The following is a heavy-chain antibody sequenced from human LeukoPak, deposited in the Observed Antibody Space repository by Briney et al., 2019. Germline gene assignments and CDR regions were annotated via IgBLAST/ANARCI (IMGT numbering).Heavy chain of an antibody. J-gene: IGHJ5*02. Sequence: GSLRLSCAASGFTFSSYWMSWVRQAPGKGLEWIGEINHSGSTNYNPSLKSRVTISVDTSKNQFSLKLSSVTAADTAVYYCARGARRKSRSNSNWFDPWGQGTLVTVSS. CDR2: INHSGST. CDR3: ARGARRKSRSNSNWFDP. V-gene: IGHV4-34*01. CDR1: GFTFSSYW. D-gene: IGHD5-12*01.